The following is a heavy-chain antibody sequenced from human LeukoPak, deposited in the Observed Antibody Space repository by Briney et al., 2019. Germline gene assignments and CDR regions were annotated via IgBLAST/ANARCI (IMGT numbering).Heavy chain of an antibody. D-gene: IGHD4-23*01. CDR1: GGSISSYY. J-gene: IGHJ4*02. V-gene: IGHV4-59*01. CDR3: ARMRLRWYPFDY. CDR2: IYYSGST. Sequence: SETLSLTCTVSGGSISSYYWSWIRQPPGKGLEWIGYIYYSGSTNYNPSLKGRVTISVDTSKNQFSLKLSSVTAADTAVYYCARMRLRWYPFDYWGQGTLVTVSS.